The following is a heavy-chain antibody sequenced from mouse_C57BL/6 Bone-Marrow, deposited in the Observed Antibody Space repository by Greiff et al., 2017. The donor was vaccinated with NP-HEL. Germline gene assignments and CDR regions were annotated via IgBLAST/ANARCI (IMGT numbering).Heavy chain of an antibody. D-gene: IGHD2-4*01. CDR2: IWSGGST. J-gene: IGHJ3*01. Sequence: QVQLKESGPGLVQPSQSLSITCTVSGFSLTSYGVHWVRQSPGKGLEWLGVIWSGGSTDYNAAFISRLSISKDNSKSQVFFKMNSLQADDTAIYYCARVYYDYDDAPWFAYWGQGTLVTVSA. V-gene: IGHV2-2*01. CDR1: GFSLTSYG. CDR3: ARVYYDYDDAPWFAY.